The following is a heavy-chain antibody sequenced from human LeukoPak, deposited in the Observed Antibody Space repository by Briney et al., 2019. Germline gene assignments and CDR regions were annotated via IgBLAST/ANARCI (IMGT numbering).Heavy chain of an antibody. CDR2: IYPGDSDT. CDR1: GYSFTSYW. V-gene: IGHV5-51*01. J-gene: IGHJ6*03. Sequence: GESLKISCKGSGYSFTSYWIGWVRQMPGEGLEWMGIIYPGDSDTRYSPSFQGQVTISADKSISTAYLQWSSLKASDTAMYYCARPAGGYYYYYYMDVWGKGTTVTVSS. CDR3: ARPAGGYYYYYYMDV. D-gene: IGHD3-10*01.